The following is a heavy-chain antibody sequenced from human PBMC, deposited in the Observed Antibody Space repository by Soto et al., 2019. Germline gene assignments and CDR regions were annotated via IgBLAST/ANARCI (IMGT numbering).Heavy chain of an antibody. J-gene: IGHJ6*02. Sequence: QVQLVQSGAEVKKPGSSVKVSCKASGGTFSSYAISWVRQAPGQGPEWMGGIIPIFGTAKYAQEFQGRVTNNADESTSTAYMELSSLRSEYTAMYSCARAGFSGTYYDYYGMDVWGQGTTVNVSS. CDR1: GGTFSSYA. D-gene: IGHD5-12*01. V-gene: IGHV1-69*01. CDR3: ARAGFSGTYYDYYGMDV. CDR2: IIPIFGTA.